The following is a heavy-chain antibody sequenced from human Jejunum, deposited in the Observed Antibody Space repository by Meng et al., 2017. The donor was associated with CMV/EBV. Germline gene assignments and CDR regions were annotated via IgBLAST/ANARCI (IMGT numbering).Heavy chain of an antibody. Sequence: DSFINSNWWTWVRQPPGKGLEWIGAIYHRGSTNYNPSLKNRVSISLDKSQRQFSLRLTAVTAADTAVYYCVRGTLGYCSSSSCLPDYWGQGILVTVSS. D-gene: IGHD2-2*01. J-gene: IGHJ4*02. CDR3: VRGTLGYCSSSSCLPDY. CDR2: IYHRGST. V-gene: IGHV4-4*02. CDR1: DSFINSNW.